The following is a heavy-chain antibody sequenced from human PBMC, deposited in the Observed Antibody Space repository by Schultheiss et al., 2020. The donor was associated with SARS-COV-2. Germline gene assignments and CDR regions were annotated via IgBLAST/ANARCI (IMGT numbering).Heavy chain of an antibody. CDR1: GFTFSSYW. D-gene: IGHD3-22*01. CDR3: ARVGGFGYYDSSGYYRYYYYGMDV. CDR2: IKQDGSEK. V-gene: IGHV3-7*01. Sequence: GESLKISCAASGFTFSSYWMSWVRQAPGKGLEWVANIKQDGSEKYYVDSVKGRFTISRDNAKNSLYLQMNSLRAEDTAVYYCARVGGFGYYDSSGYYRYYYYGMDVWGQGTTVTVS. J-gene: IGHJ6*02.